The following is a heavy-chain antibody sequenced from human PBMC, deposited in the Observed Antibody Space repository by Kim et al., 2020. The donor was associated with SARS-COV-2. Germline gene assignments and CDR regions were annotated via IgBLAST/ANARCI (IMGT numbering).Heavy chain of an antibody. CDR1: GYSFTSYW. CDR3: ARSGIAVAGPPEYYFDY. D-gene: IGHD6-19*01. V-gene: IGHV5-51*01. J-gene: IGHJ4*02. Sequence: GESLKISCKGSGYSFTSYWIGWVRQMPGKGLEWMGIIYPGDSDTRYSPSFQGQVTISADKSISTAYLQWSSLKASDTAMYYCARSGIAVAGPPEYYFDYWGQGTLVTVSS. CDR2: IYPGDSDT.